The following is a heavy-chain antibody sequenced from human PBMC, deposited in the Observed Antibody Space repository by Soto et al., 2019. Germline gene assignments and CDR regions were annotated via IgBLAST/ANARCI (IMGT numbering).Heavy chain of an antibody. Sequence: PSQTLSLTCAISGDSVSSNSDAWNWIRQSPSRGLEWLGRTYYRSKWYNDYAVSVKSRITINPDTSKNQFSLQLNSVTPEDTAVYYCARDRYDFWSGYYAAYYYYYMDVWGQGTTVTVSS. CDR3: ARDRYDFWSGYYAAYYYYYMDV. CDR1: GDSVSSNSDA. CDR2: TYYRSKWYN. J-gene: IGHJ6*03. V-gene: IGHV6-1*01. D-gene: IGHD3-3*01.